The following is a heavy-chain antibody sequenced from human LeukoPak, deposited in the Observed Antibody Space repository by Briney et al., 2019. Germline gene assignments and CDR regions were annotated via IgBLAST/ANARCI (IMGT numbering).Heavy chain of an antibody. J-gene: IGHJ4*02. CDR1: GGTFCSYA. D-gene: IGHD6-19*01. CDR2: IIPIFGTA. CDR3: ARATATPGIAVAASLDY. V-gene: IGHV1-69*06. Sequence: SVKVSCMASGGTFCSYAISWVRQAPGQGLEWMGRIIPIFGTANYAQKFQGRVTITADKSTSTAYMELSSLRSEDTAVYYCARATATPGIAVAASLDYRGQGTLVTVSS.